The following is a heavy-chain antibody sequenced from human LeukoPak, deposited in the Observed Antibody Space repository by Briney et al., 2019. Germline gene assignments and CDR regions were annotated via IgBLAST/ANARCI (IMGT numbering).Heavy chain of an antibody. D-gene: IGHD2-2*01. V-gene: IGHV7-4-1*02. CDR2: INTNTGNP. CDR3: AKVQGFCYSTTCYPDY. Sequence: GASVKVSCKASGYTFTSYGISWVRQAPGQGLEWMGWINTNTGNPTYAQGFTGRFVFSLDTSVSTAYLQISSLKAEDTAVYYCAKVQGFCYSTTCYPDYWGQGTLVTVSS. CDR1: GYTFTSYG. J-gene: IGHJ4*02.